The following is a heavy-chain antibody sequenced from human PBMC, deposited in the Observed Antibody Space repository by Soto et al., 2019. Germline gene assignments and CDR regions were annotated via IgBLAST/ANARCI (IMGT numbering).Heavy chain of an antibody. D-gene: IGHD2-15*01. CDR3: TLSSGGSSSVEIDY. V-gene: IGHV3-30*04. Sequence: GGSLRLSCSVSGFIFITYALNWVRQAPGKGLEWVASITRAGYNKYYADSAKGRFIISRENSKNTLNQQMTALGVEGASVYYCTLSSGGSSSVEIDYWGRGSLVTVSS. CDR2: ITRAGYNK. J-gene: IGHJ4*02. CDR1: GFIFITYA.